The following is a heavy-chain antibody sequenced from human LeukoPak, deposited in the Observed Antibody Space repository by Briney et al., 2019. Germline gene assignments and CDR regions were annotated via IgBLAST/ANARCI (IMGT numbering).Heavy chain of an antibody. Sequence: GGPLGFSFAASGFTFGGYVLNWVGRAPGRGRGGVAVISYDGSNKYYADSVKGRFTISRDNSKNTLYLQMNSLRAEDTAVYYCARGGPYTLNWFDPWGQGTLVTVSS. J-gene: IGHJ5*02. V-gene: IGHV3-30*04. CDR3: ARGGPYTLNWFDP. CDR1: GFTFGGYV. CDR2: ISYDGSNK.